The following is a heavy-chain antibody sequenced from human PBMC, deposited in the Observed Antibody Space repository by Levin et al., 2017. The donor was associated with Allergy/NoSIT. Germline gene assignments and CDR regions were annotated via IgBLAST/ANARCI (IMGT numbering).Heavy chain of an antibody. Sequence: PGGSLRLSCAASGFTFSSYAMHWVRQAPGKGLEWVAVISYDGSNKYYADSVKGRFTISRDNSKNTLYLQMNSLRAEDTAVYYCARDQVDIVVVPAATAGAYYYYGMDVWGQGTTVTVSS. D-gene: IGHD2-2*03. CDR1: GFTFSSYA. V-gene: IGHV3-30*04. J-gene: IGHJ6*02. CDR3: ARDQVDIVVVPAATAGAYYYYGMDV. CDR2: ISYDGSNK.